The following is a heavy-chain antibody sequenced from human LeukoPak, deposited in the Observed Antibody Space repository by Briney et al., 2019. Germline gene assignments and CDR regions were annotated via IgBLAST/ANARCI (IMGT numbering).Heavy chain of an antibody. CDR3: ANNFDY. CDR2: LNGSGGNT. V-gene: IGHV3-23*01. J-gene: IGHJ4*02. Sequence: GGSLRLSCAASGFTFSSYAMSWVRQAPGRGLGWVSTLNGSGGNTYYADSVKGRVTISRDNSKNTLYLQINSLRAEDTAVYYCANNFDYWGQGTLVTVSS. CDR1: GFTFSSYA.